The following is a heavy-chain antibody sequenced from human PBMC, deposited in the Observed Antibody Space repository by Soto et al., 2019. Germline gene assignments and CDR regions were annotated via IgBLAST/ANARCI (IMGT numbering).Heavy chain of an antibody. CDR1: GGTFSSYA. J-gene: IGHJ3*02. Sequence: QVQLVQSGAEVKKPGSSVNVSCKAAGGTFSSYAISWVRQAPGQGLEWMGGIIPIFGTANDGQKFQGRVTITADESTSTAYMELSSLRSEDTAVYYCARDLASSGWYSNDAFDIWGQGTMVTVSS. D-gene: IGHD6-19*01. CDR2: IIPIFGTA. CDR3: ARDLASSGWYSNDAFDI. V-gene: IGHV1-69*01.